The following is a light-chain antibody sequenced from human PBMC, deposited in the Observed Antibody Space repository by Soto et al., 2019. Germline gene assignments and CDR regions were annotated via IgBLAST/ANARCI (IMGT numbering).Light chain of an antibody. V-gene: IGKV1-9*01. J-gene: IGKJ4*02. CDR1: QGISRS. CDR3: HHLNSYPLG. Sequence: IQLTQSPSSLSASVGDRVTITCRASQGISRSLAWYQQKPEKAPKLLIYAASTLQSGVPSRFSGSGSGTEFTLTISSLQPEDFATYYCHHLNSYPLGFGGGTKVEIK. CDR2: AAS.